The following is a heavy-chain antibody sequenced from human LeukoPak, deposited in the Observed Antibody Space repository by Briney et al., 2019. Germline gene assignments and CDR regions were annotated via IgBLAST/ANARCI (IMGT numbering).Heavy chain of an antibody. CDR1: GGSFSGYY. D-gene: IGHD4-23*01. V-gene: IGHV4-31*11. J-gene: IGHJ4*02. CDR3: ARHYGGSRPFDY. Sequence: PSETLSLTCAVYGGSFSGYYWSWIRQHPGKGLEWIGYIYYSGSTYYNPSLKSRVTISVDTSKNQFSLKLSSVTAADTAVYYCARHYGGSRPFDYWGQGTLVTVSS. CDR2: IYYSGST.